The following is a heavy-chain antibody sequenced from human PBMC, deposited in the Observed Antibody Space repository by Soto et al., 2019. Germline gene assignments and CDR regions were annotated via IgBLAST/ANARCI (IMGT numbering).Heavy chain of an antibody. D-gene: IGHD6-19*01. J-gene: IGHJ5*02. Sequence: QVQLVQSGAEVKKPRSSVKVSCKASGGTFSSYAISWVRQAPGQGLEWMGGIIPIFGTANYAQKFQGRVTITADESTSTAYMELRSVGPEDTAVYYCARSSPYSSGWFDWFDPWGQGTLVTVSS. CDR2: IIPIFGTA. V-gene: IGHV1-69*01. CDR3: ARSSPYSSGWFDWFDP. CDR1: GGTFSSYA.